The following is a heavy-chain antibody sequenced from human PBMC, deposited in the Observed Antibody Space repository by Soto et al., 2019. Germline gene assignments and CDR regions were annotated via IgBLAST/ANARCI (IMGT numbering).Heavy chain of an antibody. D-gene: IGHD6-19*01. V-gene: IGHV1-3*01. Sequence: ASVKVSCKASGYTFTSYTMHWVRQAPGQRLEWMGWINAGNGNTKYSQMFQGRVTMTRNTSISTAYMELSSLRSEDTAVYYCARERAVAGTDYWGQGTLVTVSS. J-gene: IGHJ4*02. CDR1: GYTFTSYT. CDR2: INAGNGNT. CDR3: ARERAVAGTDY.